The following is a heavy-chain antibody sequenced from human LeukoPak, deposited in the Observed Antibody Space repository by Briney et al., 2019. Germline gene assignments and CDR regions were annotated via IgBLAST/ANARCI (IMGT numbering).Heavy chain of an antibody. Sequence: GGSLRLSCAASGFTFSSYAMSWVRQAPGKGLEWVSAISGSGGSTYYADSVKGRFTISRDNSRDTLYLQMNSLRAGDTAVYYCAKGYYDYVWGSYYFDYWGQGTLVTVSS. CDR2: ISGSGGST. CDR3: AKGYYDYVWGSYYFDY. J-gene: IGHJ4*02. V-gene: IGHV3-23*01. CDR1: GFTFSSYA. D-gene: IGHD3-16*01.